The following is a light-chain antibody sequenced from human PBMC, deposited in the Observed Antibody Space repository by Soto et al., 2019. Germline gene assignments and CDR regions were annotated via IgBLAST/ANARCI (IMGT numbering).Light chain of an antibody. CDR2: ATS. CDR3: HPTFTPPLT. Sequence: DIQMAQSPSSLSASVGDRVTITCRASRNIDTYLSWYQQKAGKAPKLLIFATSTLQSGVPSRFSGSGSGTDFTLTISSLQPEDFGTYYCHPTFTPPLTFGGGTRVEIQ. CDR1: RNIDTY. J-gene: IGKJ4*01. V-gene: IGKV1-39*01.